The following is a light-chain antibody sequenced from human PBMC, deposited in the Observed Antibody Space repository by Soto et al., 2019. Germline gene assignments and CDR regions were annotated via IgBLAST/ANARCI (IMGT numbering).Light chain of an antibody. CDR2: GNS. V-gene: IGLV1-40*01. CDR3: QSYDSSLSGWV. J-gene: IGLJ3*02. CDR1: SSNIGAGYD. Sequence: QSVLTQPPSVSGAPGQRVTIFCTGSSSNIGAGYDVHWYQQLPGTAPKLLIFGNSNRPSGIPDRFSGSKSDTSASLAITGLQAEDEADYYCQSYDSSLSGWVFGGGTKLTVL.